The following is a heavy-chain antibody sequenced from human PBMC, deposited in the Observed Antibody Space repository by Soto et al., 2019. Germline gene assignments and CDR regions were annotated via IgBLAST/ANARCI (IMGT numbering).Heavy chain of an antibody. V-gene: IGHV1-18*01. CDR1: GYTFTSYG. CDR3: ARRRGPGSYAMVHWFDP. Sequence: ASVKVSCKASGYTFTSYGISWVRQAPGQGLEWMGWISAYNGNTNYAQKLQGRVTMTTDTSTSTAYMELRSLRSDDTAVYYCARRRGPGSYAMVHWFDPWGQGTLVTVSS. CDR2: ISAYNGNT. D-gene: IGHD3-10*01. J-gene: IGHJ5*02.